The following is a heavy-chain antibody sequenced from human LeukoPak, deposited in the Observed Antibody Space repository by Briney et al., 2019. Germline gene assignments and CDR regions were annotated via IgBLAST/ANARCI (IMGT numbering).Heavy chain of an antibody. V-gene: IGHV4-59*12. D-gene: IGHD5-18*01. CDR3: ARTRGYSYGWLDY. CDR2: IYYSGST. CDR1: GGSISSYY. J-gene: IGHJ4*02. Sequence: SETLSLTCTVSGGSISSYYWSWIRQPPGKGLEWIGYIYYSGSTYYNPSLKSRVTIPVDTSKNQFSLKLSSVTAADTAVYYCARTRGYSYGWLDYWGQGTLVTVSS.